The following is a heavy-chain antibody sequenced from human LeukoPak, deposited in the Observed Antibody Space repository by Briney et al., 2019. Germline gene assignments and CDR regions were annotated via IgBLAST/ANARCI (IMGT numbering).Heavy chain of an antibody. CDR1: GDTDSNYA. CDR3: ARDLGGYSYGYDGYYFDY. J-gene: IGHJ4*02. Sequence: SVKVSCKTSGDTDSNYAVSWVRQAPGQGLEWMGRIIPVLDRANYPQKFQDRVTITADKSTRTVYMELNSLTSADTAVYYCARDLGGYSYGYDGYYFDYWGQGTLVTVSS. V-gene: IGHV1-69*04. CDR2: IIPVLDRA. D-gene: IGHD5-18*01.